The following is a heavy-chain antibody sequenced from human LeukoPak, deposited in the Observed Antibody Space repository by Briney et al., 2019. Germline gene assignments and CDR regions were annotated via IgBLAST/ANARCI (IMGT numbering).Heavy chain of an antibody. J-gene: IGHJ4*02. Sequence: PGGSLRLSCSASGFTFSSYAMYWVRQAPGKGLEYVSGININGDSTFYADSVKGRFTISRDNSENTLYLQMSSLRAEDTALYYCVKTSGSPKGYFDHWGQGTLVTVST. D-gene: IGHD1-26*01. CDR2: ININGDST. CDR1: GFTFSSYA. V-gene: IGHV3-64D*09. CDR3: VKTSGSPKGYFDH.